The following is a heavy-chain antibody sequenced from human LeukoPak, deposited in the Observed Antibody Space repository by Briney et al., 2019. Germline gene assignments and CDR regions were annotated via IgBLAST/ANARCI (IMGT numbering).Heavy chain of an antibody. CDR3: AKEQYYYDSSGLDY. Sequence: GGSLRLSCAASGFTFSSYAMSWVRQAPGKGLEWVSGIGGSGDNTYYADSVKGRFTISRDNSKNTLYLQMNSLRAEDTAAYYCAKEQYYYDSSGLDYWGQGTLVTVSS. CDR2: IGGSGDNT. J-gene: IGHJ4*02. CDR1: GFTFSSYA. D-gene: IGHD3-22*01. V-gene: IGHV3-23*01.